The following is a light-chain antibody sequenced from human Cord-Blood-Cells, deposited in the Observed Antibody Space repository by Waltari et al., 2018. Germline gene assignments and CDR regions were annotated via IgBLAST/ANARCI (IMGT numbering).Light chain of an antibody. CDR2: DVS. CDR3: CSYAGSYTLV. CDR1: SSDAGGYNY. Sequence: QSALTQPRSVSGSPGQSVPISCTGTSSDAGGYNYVPWYQQHPGKAPKLMIYDVSKRTSGVPDRFSGSKSGNTASLTISGLQAEDEADYYCCSYAGSYTLVFGGGTKLTVL. V-gene: IGLV2-11*01. J-gene: IGLJ2*01.